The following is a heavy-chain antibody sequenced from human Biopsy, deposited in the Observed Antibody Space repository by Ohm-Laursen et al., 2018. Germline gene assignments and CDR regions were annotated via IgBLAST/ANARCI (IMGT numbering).Heavy chain of an antibody. CDR3: ARDSGILNYGNFKYYHYYGMDV. CDR2: ISCTGYT. Sequence: GTLSLTCTVSGGSFTGHYWSWIRQPPGQGLEWIGHISCTGYTSYNASLKSRVTISVDTSRNHFSLRLSSVTAADPAVYYCARDSGILNYGNFKYYHYYGMDVWGQGTKVTVSS. D-gene: IGHD4-11*01. CDR1: GGSFTGHY. J-gene: IGHJ6*02. V-gene: IGHV4-59*11.